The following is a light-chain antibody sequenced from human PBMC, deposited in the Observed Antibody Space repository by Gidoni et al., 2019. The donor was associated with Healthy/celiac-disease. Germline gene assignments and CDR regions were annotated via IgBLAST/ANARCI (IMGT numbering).Light chain of an antibody. J-gene: IGKJ2*01. Sequence: DIQMTQSPSSLSASVGDRVTITCRASQSISSYLNWYKQKPGKAPKLLIYAASSLHSGVPSRFSGSGSGTDFTLTISSLQPEDFATFYCQQSYRTPYTFGQGTKLEIK. CDR2: AAS. V-gene: IGKV1-39*01. CDR3: QQSYRTPYT. CDR1: QSISSY.